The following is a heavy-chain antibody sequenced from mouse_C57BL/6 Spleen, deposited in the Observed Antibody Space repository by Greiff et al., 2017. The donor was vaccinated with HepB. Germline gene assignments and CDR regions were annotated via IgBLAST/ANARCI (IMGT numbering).Heavy chain of an antibody. V-gene: IGHV5-4*01. CDR3: AREGDNYYGSRFFAY. CDR2: ISDGGSYT. Sequence: EVQVVESGGGLVKPGGSLKLSCAASGFTFSSYAMSWVRQTPEKRLEWVATISDGGSYTYYPDNVKGRFTISRDNAKNNLYLQMSHLKSEDTAMYYCAREGDNYYGSRFFAYWGQGTLVTVSA. CDR1: GFTFSSYA. D-gene: IGHD1-1*01. J-gene: IGHJ3*01.